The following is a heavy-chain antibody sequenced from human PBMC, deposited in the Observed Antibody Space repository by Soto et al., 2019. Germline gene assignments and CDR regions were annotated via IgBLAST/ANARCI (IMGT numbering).Heavy chain of an antibody. Sequence: EVQLVESGGGLVQPGRSLRLSCAASGFIFDDYAMHWVRQAPGKDLECVSGITWNSDTVAYADSVRGRFTISRDNAKNSLYLQMNSLKTEDTALYYCTKEDFDYWGQGTLVTVSS. J-gene: IGHJ4*02. V-gene: IGHV3-9*01. CDR1: GFIFDDYA. CDR3: TKEDFDY. CDR2: ITWNSDTV.